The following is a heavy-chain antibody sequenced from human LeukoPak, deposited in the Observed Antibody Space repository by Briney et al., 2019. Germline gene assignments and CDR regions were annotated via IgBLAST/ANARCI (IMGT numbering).Heavy chain of an antibody. J-gene: IGHJ4*02. CDR1: GFTSGIYA. Sequence: GGSLRLSCEASGFTSGIYAVSWVRQAPGKGLEWVSAFSGGGDSYYADSVKGRFTISRDDAKNMLYLQVNSLRAEDTAVYYCATQQGGNPAYWGQGTLVTVSS. V-gene: IGHV3-23*01. D-gene: IGHD1-14*01. CDR3: ATQQGGNPAY. CDR2: FSGGGDS.